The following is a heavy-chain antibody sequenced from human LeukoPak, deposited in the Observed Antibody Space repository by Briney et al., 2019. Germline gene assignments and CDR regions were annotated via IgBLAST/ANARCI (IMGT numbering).Heavy chain of an antibody. CDR1: DESISSTSYS. CDR3: ASQYYYYYYMDV. V-gene: IGHV4-39*01. CDR2: MYYSGNT. Sequence: SETLSLSCNVSDESISSTSYSWGWIRQPPGKGLEWIGSMYYSGNTYLNPSLKSRVTMSIDTSKRQFSLKLSSVTAADTAVYYCASQYYYYYYMDVWGKGTTVTISS. J-gene: IGHJ6*03.